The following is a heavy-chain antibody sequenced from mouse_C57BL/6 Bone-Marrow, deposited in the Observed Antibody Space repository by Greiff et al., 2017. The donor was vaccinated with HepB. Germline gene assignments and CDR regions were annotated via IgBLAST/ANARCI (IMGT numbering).Heavy chain of an antibody. CDR3: TKSRQLRLRFAY. V-gene: IGHV1-5*01. Sequence: VQLQQSGTVLARPGASVKMSCKTSGYTFTSYWMHWVKQRPGQGLEWIGAIYPGNSDTSYNQKFKGKAKLTAVTSASTAYMELSSLTNEDSAVYYCTKSRQLRLRFAYWGQGTLVTVSA. CDR2: IYPGNSDT. J-gene: IGHJ3*01. D-gene: IGHD3-2*02. CDR1: GYTFTSYW.